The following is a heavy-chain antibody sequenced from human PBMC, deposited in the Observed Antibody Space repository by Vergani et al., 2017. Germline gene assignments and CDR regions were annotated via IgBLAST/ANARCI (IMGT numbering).Heavy chain of an antibody. CDR3: ARTSTRLWDYGDYGWFDP. J-gene: IGHJ5*02. D-gene: IGHD4-17*01. V-gene: IGHV3-11*01. CDR1: GFTFSDYY. Sequence: QVQLVESGGGLVKPGGSLRLSCAASGFTFSDYYMSWIRQAPGKGLEWVSYISSSGSTIYYADSVKGRFTISRDNAKNSLYLQMNRLRAEDTAVYYCARTSTRLWDYGDYGWFDPWGQGTLVTVSS. CDR2: ISSSGSTI.